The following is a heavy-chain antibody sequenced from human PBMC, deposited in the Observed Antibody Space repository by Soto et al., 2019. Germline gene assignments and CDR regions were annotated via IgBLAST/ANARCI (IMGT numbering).Heavy chain of an antibody. CDR1: GGSFSVYY. V-gene: IGHV4-34*01. CDR2: INYNGVT. CDR3: ARGNGGFSYGPFFEF. J-gene: IGHJ4*02. D-gene: IGHD5-18*01. Sequence: SETLSLTCAVDGGSFSVYYWNWVRQTPGKGLEWIGEINYNGVTNYSPSLKGRVTISIDTSKNQFSLRLSSVTAADTALYYCARGNGGFSYGPFFEFWGQGALVTVSS.